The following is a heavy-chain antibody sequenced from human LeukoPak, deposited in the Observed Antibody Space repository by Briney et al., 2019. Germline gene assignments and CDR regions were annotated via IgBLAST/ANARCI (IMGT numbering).Heavy chain of an antibody. J-gene: IGHJ4*02. CDR1: GGSISSGSYY. D-gene: IGHD3-22*01. V-gene: IGHV4-61*02. Sequence: PSETLSLTCTVSGGSISSGSYYWSWIRQPAGKGLEWIGRIYTSGSTNYNPSLKSRVTISVDTSKNQFSLKLSSVTAADTAVYYCARSRYYYDSSGYPHVGKFDYWGQGTLVTVSS. CDR2: IYTSGST. CDR3: ARSRYYYDSSGYPHVGKFDY.